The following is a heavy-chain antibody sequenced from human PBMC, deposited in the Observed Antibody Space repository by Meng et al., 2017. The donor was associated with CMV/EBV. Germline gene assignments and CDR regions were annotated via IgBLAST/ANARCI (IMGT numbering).Heavy chain of an antibody. Sequence: GESLKISCAASGFTFSSYAMHWVRQAPGKGLEWGAVISYDGSNKYYADSVKGRFTISRDNSKNTLYLQMNSLRAEDTAVYYCARRGDDYRNYYYGMDVWGQGTTVTVSS. CDR3: ARRGDDYRNYYYGMDV. D-gene: IGHD4-11*01. CDR1: GFTFSSYA. J-gene: IGHJ6*02. CDR2: ISYDGSNK. V-gene: IGHV3-30*04.